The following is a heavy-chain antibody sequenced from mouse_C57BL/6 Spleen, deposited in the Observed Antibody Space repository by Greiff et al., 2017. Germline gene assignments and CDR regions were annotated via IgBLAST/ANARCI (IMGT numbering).Heavy chain of an antibody. CDR2: INPGSGGT. CDR3: ARPPITTVVATKDYYAMDY. Sequence: VQLQQSGAELVRPGTSVKVSCKASGYAFTNYLIEWVKQRPGQGLEWIGVINPGSGGTNYNEKFKGKATLTADKSSSTAYMQLSSLTSEDSAVYFCARPPITTVVATKDYYAMDYWGQGTSVTVSS. CDR1: GYAFTNYL. J-gene: IGHJ4*01. V-gene: IGHV1-54*01. D-gene: IGHD1-1*01.